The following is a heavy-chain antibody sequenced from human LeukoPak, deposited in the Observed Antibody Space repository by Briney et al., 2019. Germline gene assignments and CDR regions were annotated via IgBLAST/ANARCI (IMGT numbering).Heavy chain of an antibody. J-gene: IGHJ4*02. CDR1: GFTFSSYA. CDR2: ISGSGGST. CDR3: AGDSSGYYYAPSYYFDY. Sequence: GGSLRLSCAASGFTFSSYAMGWVRQAPGKGLEWVSAISGSGGSTYYADSVKGRFTISRDNSKNTLYLQMNSLRAEDTAVYYCAGDSSGYYYAPSYYFDYWGPGTLVTVSS. D-gene: IGHD3-22*01. V-gene: IGHV3-23*01.